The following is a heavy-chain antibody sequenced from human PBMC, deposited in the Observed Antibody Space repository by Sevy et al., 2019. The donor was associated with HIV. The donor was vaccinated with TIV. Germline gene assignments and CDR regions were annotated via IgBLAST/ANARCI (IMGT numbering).Heavy chain of an antibody. Sequence: SETLSLTCTVSGGSMNSVNYYWSWIRQHSGKGLEWIGYIYYLGTTYYNTSLKSRVTISVDTSKNQFSLKLSSVTAADTAVYYCARLYGSGSYGDSWGQGTLVTVSS. V-gene: IGHV4-31*03. D-gene: IGHD3-10*01. CDR3: ARLYGSGSYGDS. J-gene: IGHJ4*02. CDR1: GGSMNSVNYY. CDR2: IYYLGTT.